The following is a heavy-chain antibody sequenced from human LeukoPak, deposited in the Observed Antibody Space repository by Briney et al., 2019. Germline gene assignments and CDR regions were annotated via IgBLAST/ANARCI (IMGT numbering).Heavy chain of an antibody. V-gene: IGHV4-34*01. CDR3: ARGRRGFGEPYSV. CDR1: GGSFSGYS. CDR2: INHSGST. D-gene: IGHD3-10*01. J-gene: IGHJ6*04. Sequence: PSETLSLTCAVYGGSFSGYSWSWIRQPPGKGLEWIGEINHSGSTNYNPSLKSRVTISVDTSKNQFSLKLTSVTAADTAVYYCARGRRGFGEPYSVWDKGTTVTVSS.